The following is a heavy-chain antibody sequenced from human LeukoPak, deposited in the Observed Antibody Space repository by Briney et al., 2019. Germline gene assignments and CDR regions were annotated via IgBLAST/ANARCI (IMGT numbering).Heavy chain of an antibody. CDR3: ARGELGYCSSTSCSQYYYYGMDV. D-gene: IGHD2-2*01. CDR2: INHSGST. CDR1: GGSFSGYY. J-gene: IGHJ6*04. V-gene: IGHV4-34*01. Sequence: SETLSLTCAVYGGSFSGYYWSWICQPPGKGLEWIGEINHSGSTNYNPSLKSRVTISVDTSKNQFSLKLSSVTAADTAVYYCARGELGYCSSTSCSQYYYYGMDVWGKGTTVTVSS.